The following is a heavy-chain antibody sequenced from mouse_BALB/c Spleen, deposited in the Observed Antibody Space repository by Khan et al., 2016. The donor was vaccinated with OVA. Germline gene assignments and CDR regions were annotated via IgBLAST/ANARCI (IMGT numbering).Heavy chain of an antibody. J-gene: IGHJ4*01. D-gene: IGHD2-14*01. CDR2: INTHSGVP. CDR3: ARGGAAYYRNDGGAMEY. V-gene: IGHV9-4*02. Sequence: LVESGPELKKPGETVRISCKASGYTFTTAGIQWVQKMPGKGLKWIGWINTHSGVPKYAEDFKGRFAFSLEISVNTAYLQITNLKHEDTATYFCARGGAAYYRNDGGAMEYWGQGTSGTVTS. CDR1: GYTFTTAG.